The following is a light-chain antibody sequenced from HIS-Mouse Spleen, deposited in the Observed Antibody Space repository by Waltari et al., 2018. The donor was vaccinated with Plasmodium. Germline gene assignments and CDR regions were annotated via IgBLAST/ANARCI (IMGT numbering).Light chain of an antibody. CDR3: QQYNNWPRGT. J-gene: IGKJ1*01. CDR1: QSVSSN. V-gene: IGKV3-15*01. Sequence: EIVMTQSPATLSVSPGERATLSCRASQSVSSNLAWYHQKPGQAPRLLISGASTRATGIPARFSGSGSGTEFTLTISSMQSEDFAVYYCQQYNNWPRGTFGQGTKVEIK. CDR2: GAS.